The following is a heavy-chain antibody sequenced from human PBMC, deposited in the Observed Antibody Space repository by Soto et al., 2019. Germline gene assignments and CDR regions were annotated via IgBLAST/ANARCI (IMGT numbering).Heavy chain of an antibody. Sequence: GGSLRLSCAASGFTFDDYAMHWVRQAPGKGLEWVSGISWNSGSIGYADSVKGRFTISRDNAKNSLYLQLNSLRAEDTALYYCAKYKRNWKGSYFDYWGQGTLVTVFS. D-gene: IGHD1-1*01. CDR1: GFTFDDYA. V-gene: IGHV3-9*01. CDR3: AKYKRNWKGSYFDY. J-gene: IGHJ4*02. CDR2: ISWNSGSI.